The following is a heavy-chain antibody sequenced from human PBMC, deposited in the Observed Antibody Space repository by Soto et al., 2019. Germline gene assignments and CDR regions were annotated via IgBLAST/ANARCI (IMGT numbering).Heavy chain of an antibody. CDR3: ARGGRGSGLYFLYYFDL. CDR2: IYHTGST. Sequence: SETLSLTCSVSAGSLSNYYWTWIRQSPGMGLEWIGEIYHTGSTKYNPSLKSRVAISVDMSKNQFSLTLSSVTPVDTAVYYCARGGRGSGLYFLYYFDLWGQGTLVTVSS. CDR1: AGSLSNYY. D-gene: IGHD6-19*01. J-gene: IGHJ4*02. V-gene: IGHV4-59*01.